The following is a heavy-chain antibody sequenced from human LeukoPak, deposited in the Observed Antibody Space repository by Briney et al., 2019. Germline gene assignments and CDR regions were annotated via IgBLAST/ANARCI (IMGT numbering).Heavy chain of an antibody. D-gene: IGHD3-22*01. CDR2: IYPDDSDI. CDR3: ARYYYDRAVGPFDY. V-gene: IGHV5-51*01. Sequence: GESLKISCKGSGYTFTNYWIGWVRQMPGKGLEWMGIIYPDDSDIRYSPSFQGQVTISADKSITTAYLQWSSLKASGTAMYYCARYYYDRAVGPFDYWGQGSLVTVSS. CDR1: GYTFTNYW. J-gene: IGHJ4*02.